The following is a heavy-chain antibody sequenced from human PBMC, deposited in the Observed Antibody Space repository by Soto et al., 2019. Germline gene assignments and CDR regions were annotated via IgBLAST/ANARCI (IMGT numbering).Heavy chain of an antibody. V-gene: IGHV3-23*01. CDR1: GFTFSSYA. D-gene: IGHD5-18*01. Sequence: DVQLLESGGGLVQPGGSLRLSCAASGFTFSSYAMSWVRQAPGKGLEWVSAISGSGGSTYYADSVKGRFTISRDNSKNTLYLPMNSLRAEDTAVYYSAREHLPSYSHGYYYYYGMDVWGQGTTVTVSS. CDR3: AREHLPSYSHGYYYYYGMDV. CDR2: ISGSGGST. J-gene: IGHJ6*02.